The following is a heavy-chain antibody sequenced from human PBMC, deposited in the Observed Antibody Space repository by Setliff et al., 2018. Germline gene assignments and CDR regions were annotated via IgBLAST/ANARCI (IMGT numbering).Heavy chain of an antibody. CDR1: GYTFTTYA. V-gene: IGHV1-69*05. J-gene: IGHJ5*02. CDR3: ASGRPPHWFDP. CDR2: TIPIFGTT. Sequence: SVKVSCKASGYTFTTYAMTWMRQAPGQGLKWMGGTIPIFGTTDYAQKFQGRVTIITDESTSTAYMELSSLRSEDTAVYYCASGRPPHWFDPWGQGTLVTVSS.